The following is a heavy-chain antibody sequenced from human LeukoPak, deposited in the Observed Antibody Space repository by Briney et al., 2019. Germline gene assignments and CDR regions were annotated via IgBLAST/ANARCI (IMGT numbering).Heavy chain of an antibody. D-gene: IGHD3-16*01. CDR1: DDSISDYY. V-gene: IGHV4-59*01. CDR2: FYNSGRS. J-gene: IGHJ4*02. CDR3: TRGAGWLIDY. Sequence: PSETLSLTRTVSDDSISDYYRGWIRQPPGKGLEWIGYFYNSGRSTYNPSLKSRVTISADTSKNHFSLKLNSVTTADTAVYYCTRGAGWLIDYWGQGTLVTVSS.